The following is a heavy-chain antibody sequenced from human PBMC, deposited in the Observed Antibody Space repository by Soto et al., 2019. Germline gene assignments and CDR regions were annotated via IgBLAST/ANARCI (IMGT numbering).Heavy chain of an antibody. J-gene: IGHJ4*02. CDR2: MNQHGSDI. Sequence: EVQLVESGGDLVQPGGSLRLSCAASGLTFSSYWMAWVRQSPGKGLEWVASMNQHGSDIQYVDSVRGRFTISRDNARNLLDLHMNTLRVEDTAIYYCATDTYCPATCYRGHGNWGQGTLVTVSS. CDR1: GLTFSSYW. CDR3: ATDTYCPATCYRGHGN. V-gene: IGHV3-7*03. D-gene: IGHD2-8*02.